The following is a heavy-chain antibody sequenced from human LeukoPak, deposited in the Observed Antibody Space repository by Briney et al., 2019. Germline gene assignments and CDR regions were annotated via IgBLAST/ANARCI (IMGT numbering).Heavy chain of an antibody. CDR2: INPNSGGT. Sequence: ASVKVSCKASGYTFTGYYMHWVRQAPGQGLEWMGRINPNSGGTNYAQKFQGRVTMTRDTSISTAYMELSRLRSDDTAVYYCAKNYRPWEPHGYYYYMDVWGKGTTVTVSS. CDR3: AKNYRPWEPHGYYYYMDV. CDR1: GYTFTGYY. D-gene: IGHD1-26*01. V-gene: IGHV1-2*06. J-gene: IGHJ6*03.